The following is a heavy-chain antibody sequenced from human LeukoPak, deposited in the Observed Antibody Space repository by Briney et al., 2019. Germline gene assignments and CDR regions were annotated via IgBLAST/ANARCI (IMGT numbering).Heavy chain of an antibody. CDR2: MKQDGSEK. Sequence: GGSLRLSCAASGFTFSSYDMSWVRQAPGKGLEWVANMKQDGSEKYYVDSVKGRFTISRDNAKNSLYLQMNSLRAEDTAVYYCARDSSSWRRGCDYWGQGTLVTVSS. CDR3: ARDSSSWRRGCDY. D-gene: IGHD6-13*01. CDR1: GFTFSSYD. V-gene: IGHV3-7*01. J-gene: IGHJ4*02.